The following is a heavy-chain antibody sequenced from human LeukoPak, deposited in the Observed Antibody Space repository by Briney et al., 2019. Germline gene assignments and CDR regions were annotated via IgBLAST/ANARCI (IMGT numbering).Heavy chain of an antibody. J-gene: IGHJ6*02. CDR3: ARDNSNYVGMDV. D-gene: IGHD4-11*01. Sequence: ASVKVSCKASGYTFTGYYMHWVRQAPGQGLEWMGWINPNSGGTNYAQKFQGRVTMTRDTSISTAYMELSRLRSDDTAVYYCARDNSNYVGMDVWGQGTTVTVSS. CDR1: GYTFTGYY. V-gene: IGHV1-2*02. CDR2: INPNSGGT.